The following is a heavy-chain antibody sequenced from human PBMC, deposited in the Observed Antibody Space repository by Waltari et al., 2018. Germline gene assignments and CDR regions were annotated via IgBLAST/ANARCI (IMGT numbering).Heavy chain of an antibody. CDR2: IYYSGST. CDR3: ARARGYSSSRWFDP. V-gene: IGHV4-59*11. J-gene: IGHJ5*02. D-gene: IGHD6-13*01. Sequence: QVQLQESGPGLVKPSETRSLTCTVSGGSISSHYWSWIRQPPGKGLEWIGYIYYSGSTNYNPSLKSRVTISVDTSKNQFSLKLSSVTAADTAVYYCARARGYSSSRWFDPWGQGTLVTVSS. CDR1: GGSISSHY.